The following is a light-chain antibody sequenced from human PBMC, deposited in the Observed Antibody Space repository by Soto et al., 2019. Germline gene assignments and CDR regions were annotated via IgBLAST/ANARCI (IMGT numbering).Light chain of an antibody. CDR1: QDISNY. J-gene: IGKJ4*01. CDR2: DAS. CDR3: QQYDNLPLT. V-gene: IGKV1-33*01. Sequence: DIQRTQSPSSLSASVGDRVTITCLASQDISNYLNWYQQKPGKAPKLLIYDASNLETGVPSRFSGSGSRTDFTFTISSLQPEDIATFHCQQYDNLPLTFGGGTKVDIK.